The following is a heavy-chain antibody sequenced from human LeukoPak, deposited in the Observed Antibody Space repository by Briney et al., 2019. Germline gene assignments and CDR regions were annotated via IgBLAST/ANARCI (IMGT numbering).Heavy chain of an antibody. V-gene: IGHV3-23*01. J-gene: IGHJ4*02. CDR1: GFTFSSYG. CDR3: EKGAQWLVLYSGYYFDY. D-gene: IGHD6-19*01. CDR2: ISGSGGST. Sequence: GGSLRLSCAASGFTFSSYGMSWVRQAPGKGLEWVSAISGSGGSTYYADSVKGRFTISRDNSKNTLYLQMNSLRAEDTAVYYCEKGAQWLVLYSGYYFDYWGQGTLVTVSS.